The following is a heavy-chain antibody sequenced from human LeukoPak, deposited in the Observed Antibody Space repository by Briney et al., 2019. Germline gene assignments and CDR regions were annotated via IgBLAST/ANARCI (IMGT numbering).Heavy chain of an antibody. CDR3: SKKSNGSGSYLDY. Sequence: PGGSLRLSCAASGFTFDDYAMYWVRQPPARGLEGVSLISGVGGSTYYVASVKGRFTISRDNSKKSLYLHMNSLRTEDTAFYYCSKKSNGSGSYLDYWGQGTLVTVSS. CDR2: ISGVGGST. D-gene: IGHD3-10*01. CDR1: GFTFDDYA. V-gene: IGHV3-43*02. J-gene: IGHJ4*02.